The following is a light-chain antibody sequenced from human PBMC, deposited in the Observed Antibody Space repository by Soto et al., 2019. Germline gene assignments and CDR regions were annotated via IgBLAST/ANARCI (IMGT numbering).Light chain of an antibody. J-gene: IGKJ1*01. Sequence: EIVLTQSPGTLSLSPGERATLSCRASQSVSSSYLAWYQQKPGQAPRLFIYGASSRATGIPDRFSGSGSGTDFTLTISRLEPEDFAVYYCQQYRSSPTWTFGQGTKVEIK. CDR2: GAS. CDR3: QQYRSSPTWT. V-gene: IGKV3-20*01. CDR1: QSVSSSY.